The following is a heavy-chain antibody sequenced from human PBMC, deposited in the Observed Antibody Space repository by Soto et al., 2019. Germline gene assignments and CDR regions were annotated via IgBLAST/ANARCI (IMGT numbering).Heavy chain of an antibody. CDR2: IRRKANSYTT. V-gene: IGHV3-72*01. D-gene: IGHD6-6*01. J-gene: IGHJ6*02. CDR1: GLIFSDYH. CDR3: AMLGGSSGGSSGMDV. Sequence: EVQLVESGGGLVQPGGSLRLSCAASGLIFSDYHMDWVRQAPGKGLEWVGRIRRKANSYTTEYAASVKGRFTISRDDSKNSLYLQMNSLKSEDTDVYYCAMLGGSSGGSSGMDVWGQGTTVTVSS.